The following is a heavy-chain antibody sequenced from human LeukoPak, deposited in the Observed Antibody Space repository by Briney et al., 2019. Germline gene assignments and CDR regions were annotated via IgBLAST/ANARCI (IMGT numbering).Heavy chain of an antibody. D-gene: IGHD3-22*01. CDR2: ISGSGGST. CDR1: GFTFSSYA. Sequence: GGSLRLSCAASGFTFSSYAMSWVRQAPGKGLEWVSAISGSGGSTYYADSVKGRFTTSRDNSKNTLYLQMNSLRAEDAAVYYCAKGDDSSGYYYVGIDYWGQGTLVTVSS. J-gene: IGHJ4*02. CDR3: AKGDDSSGYYYVGIDY. V-gene: IGHV3-23*01.